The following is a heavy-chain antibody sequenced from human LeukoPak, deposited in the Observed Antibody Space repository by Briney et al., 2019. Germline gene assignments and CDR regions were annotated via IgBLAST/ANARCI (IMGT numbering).Heavy chain of an antibody. CDR1: GYSISSGYY. CDR3: ARDLPTGDAFDI. Sequence: PSETLSLTCSVSGYSISSGYYWGWIRQPPGKGLEWIGSIYQSGSTNYSPSLKSRVTISVDTSQNQFSLNLSSVTAADTAVYYCARDLPTGDAFDIWGKGTMVTVSS. D-gene: IGHD4-17*01. V-gene: IGHV4-38-2*02. CDR2: IYQSGST. J-gene: IGHJ3*02.